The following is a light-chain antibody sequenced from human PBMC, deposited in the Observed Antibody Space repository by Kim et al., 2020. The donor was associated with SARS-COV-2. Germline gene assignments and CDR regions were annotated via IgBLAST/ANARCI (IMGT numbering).Light chain of an antibody. CDR2: GAS. Sequence: SPGDRATMSCRASQSVASDLAWYQQKPGQAPRLLIYGASTRASGVPARFSGSGSGTEFTLTISSPQSEDFAVYYCQQFNNWPPLSFGPGTKVDIK. V-gene: IGKV3-15*01. J-gene: IGKJ3*01. CDR3: QQFNNWPPLS. CDR1: QSVASD.